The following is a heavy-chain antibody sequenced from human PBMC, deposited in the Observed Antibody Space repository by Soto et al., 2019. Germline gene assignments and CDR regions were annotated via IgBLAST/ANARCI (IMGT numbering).Heavy chain of an antibody. CDR3: ARAREYSSSSEAFDI. Sequence: ASVKVSCKASGYTFTSYDINWVRLATGQGLEWMGWMNPNSGNTAYAQKFQGRVTMTRDTSISTAYMELSRLRSDDTAVYYCARAREYSSSSEAFDIWGQGTMVTVSS. CDR2: MNPNSGNT. D-gene: IGHD6-13*01. CDR1: GYTFTSYD. V-gene: IGHV1-8*01. J-gene: IGHJ3*02.